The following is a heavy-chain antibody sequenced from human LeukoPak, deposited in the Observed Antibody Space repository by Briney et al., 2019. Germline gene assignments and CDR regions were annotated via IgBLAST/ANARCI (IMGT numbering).Heavy chain of an antibody. CDR1: GFTLRSYV. Sequence: PGGSLRLSCVASGFTLRSYVMNWVRQTPGKGLEWVSVIYSGGSTYYADSVKGRFTISRDNSKSTLYIQMNSLRAEDTAVYYCARAKPKNMVRGLIMRRESRYYFDYWGQGTLVTVSS. CDR3: ARAKPKNMVRGLIMRRESRYYFDY. J-gene: IGHJ4*02. D-gene: IGHD3-10*01. CDR2: IYSGGST. V-gene: IGHV3-53*01.